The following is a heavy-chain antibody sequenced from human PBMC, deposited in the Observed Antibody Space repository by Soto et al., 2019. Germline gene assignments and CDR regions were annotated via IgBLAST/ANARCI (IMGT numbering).Heavy chain of an antibody. CDR2: ISSSSSTI. Sequence: GGSLRLSCAASGFTFSSYSMNWVRQAPGKGLEWVSYISSSSSTIYYADSVKGRFTISRDNAKNSLYLQMNSLRAEDTAVYYCARGWASIVATMRVYWGQGTLVTVSS. CDR1: GFTFSSYS. CDR3: ARGWASIVATMRVY. J-gene: IGHJ4*02. D-gene: IGHD5-12*01. V-gene: IGHV3-48*01.